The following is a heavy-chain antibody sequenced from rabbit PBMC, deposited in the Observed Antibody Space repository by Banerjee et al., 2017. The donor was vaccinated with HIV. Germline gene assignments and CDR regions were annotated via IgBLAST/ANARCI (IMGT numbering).Heavy chain of an antibody. V-gene: IGHV1S40*01. CDR3: AREIMAGVGWLDL. J-gene: IGHJ5*01. Sequence: WVRQAPGKGLEWIACIYAGSSGNTYYASWAKGRFTISKTSSTTVTLQMTSLTAADTATYFCAREIMAGVGWLDLWGQGTLVTVS. D-gene: IGHD4-1*01. CDR2: IYAGSSGNT.